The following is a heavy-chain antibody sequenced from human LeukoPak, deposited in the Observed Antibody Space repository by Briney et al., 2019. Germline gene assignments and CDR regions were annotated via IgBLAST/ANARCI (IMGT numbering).Heavy chain of an antibody. Sequence: PGGSLRLSCAASGFTFGSFSMTWVRQAPGKGLEWVSALTGSGGSTYYADSVKGRFTISRDNSKKTLFLQMNSLRAEDTAVYYCAKDLAPAAYWGQGTLVTVSS. CDR3: AKDLAPAAY. V-gene: IGHV3-23*01. CDR1: GFTFGSFS. J-gene: IGHJ4*02. CDR2: LTGSGGST. D-gene: IGHD2-2*01.